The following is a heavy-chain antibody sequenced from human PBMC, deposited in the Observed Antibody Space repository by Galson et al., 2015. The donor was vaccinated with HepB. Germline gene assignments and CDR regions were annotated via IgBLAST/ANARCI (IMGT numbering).Heavy chain of an antibody. CDR1: GGSFSGYY. Sequence: TLSLTCAVYGGSFSGYYWSWIRQPPGKGLEWIGEINHSGSTNYNPSLKSRVTISVDTSKNQLSLKLSSVTAADTAVYYCARASIVVVVAATPELKEGFDYWGQGTLVTVSS. J-gene: IGHJ4*02. CDR2: INHSGST. V-gene: IGHV4-34*01. D-gene: IGHD2-15*01. CDR3: ARASIVVVVAATPELKEGFDY.